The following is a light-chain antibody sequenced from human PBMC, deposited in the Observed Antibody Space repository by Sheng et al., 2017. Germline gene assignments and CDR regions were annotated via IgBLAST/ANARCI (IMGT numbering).Light chain of an antibody. CDR2: DVS. V-gene: IGLV2-14*03. CDR3: SSYTTSSTRV. J-gene: IGLJ3*02. Sequence: QSALTQPASVSGSPGQSITISCTGTNSDVGGYNYVSWHQQHPGKAPKLMIYDVSNRPSGVSNRFSGAKSGNTASLTISGLQAEDEADYYCSSYTTSSTRVFGGGTRLTVL. CDR1: NSDVGGYNY.